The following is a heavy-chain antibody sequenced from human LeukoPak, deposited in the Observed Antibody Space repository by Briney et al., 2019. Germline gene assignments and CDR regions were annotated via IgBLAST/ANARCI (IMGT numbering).Heavy chain of an antibody. CDR2: IYPGDSDT. D-gene: IGHD5-12*01. V-gene: IGHV5-51*01. CDR3: ARRSMATPYFES. Sequence: GESLKISCKGSGYSFTNYWIGWVRQMPGKGLEWIGIIYPGDSDTRYSPSFQGQVTISADKSISTAYLQWSSLRASDTAVYYCARRSMATPYFESWGQGTLVTVSS. J-gene: IGHJ4*02. CDR1: GYSFTNYW.